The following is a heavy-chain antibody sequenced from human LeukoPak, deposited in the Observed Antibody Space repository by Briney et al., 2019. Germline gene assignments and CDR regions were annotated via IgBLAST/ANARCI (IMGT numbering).Heavy chain of an antibody. CDR3: ASDPSSSDNFFDF. CDR2: INLNSGGT. D-gene: IGHD6-6*01. CDR1: GFTFSDYY. Sequence: GASVKVSCKASGFTFSDYYIHWVRQAPGQGFDYMGHINLNSGGTFYVQKFQGRVTMTRDTSISTAYMDLSRLTSDDTAVYFCASDPSSSDNFFDFWGQGTLVTVSS. V-gene: IGHV1-2*06. J-gene: IGHJ4*02.